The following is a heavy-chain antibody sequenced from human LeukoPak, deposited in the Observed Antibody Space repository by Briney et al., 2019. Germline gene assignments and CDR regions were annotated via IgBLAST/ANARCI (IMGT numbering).Heavy chain of an antibody. J-gene: IGHJ3*02. V-gene: IGHV3-21*01. CDR3: ARVSLLSGSYFGGAFDI. CDR1: GFTFSSYS. Sequence: GGSLRLSCAASGFTFSSYSMNWVRQAPGKGLEGVSSISSSSSYIYYADSVKGRFTISRDNAKNSLYLQMNSLRAEDTAVYYCARVSLLSGSYFGGAFDIWGQGTMVTVSS. CDR2: ISSSSSYI. D-gene: IGHD1-26*01.